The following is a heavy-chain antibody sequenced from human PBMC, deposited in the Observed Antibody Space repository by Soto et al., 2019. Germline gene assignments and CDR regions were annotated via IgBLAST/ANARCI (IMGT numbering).Heavy chain of an antibody. CDR2: ISTYNGDT. V-gene: IGHV1-18*01. CDR1: GYTFSTSG. Sequence: QVQLVQSGAEVRKPGASVKVSCKASGYTFSTSGMSWLRQAPGHGLEWMGWISTYNGDTNDAPKFQDRVTMTSDTSTSTVYMELRSLRSDDTAVYYCARAVAAPYYYYGMDVWGQGTRVTVSS. J-gene: IGHJ6*02. CDR3: ARAVAAPYYYYGMDV. D-gene: IGHD6-19*01.